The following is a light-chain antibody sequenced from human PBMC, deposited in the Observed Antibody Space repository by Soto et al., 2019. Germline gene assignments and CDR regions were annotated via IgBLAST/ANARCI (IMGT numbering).Light chain of an antibody. CDR1: ISDVGNYNY. V-gene: IGLV2-8*01. J-gene: IGLJ2*01. CDR2: EVS. CDR3: SSYAGTNNVL. Sequence: QSVLAQPPSASGSPGQSVTISCTGTISDVGNYNYVSWYQQHPGKAPKLMIYEVSKRPSGVPDRFSASKSGNTASLTVSGLQAEDEADYYCSSYAGTNNVLFGGGTKLTVL.